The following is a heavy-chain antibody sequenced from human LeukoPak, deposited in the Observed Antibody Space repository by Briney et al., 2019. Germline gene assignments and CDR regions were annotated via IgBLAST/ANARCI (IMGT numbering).Heavy chain of an antibody. V-gene: IGHV3-21*01. D-gene: IGHD1-20*01. CDR3: ARDNWIEAHYFDY. CDR1: GFAFSTYS. Sequence: GGSLRLSCVASGFAFSTYSMNWVRQAPGKGLEWVSFISTSSNYIYYADSVKGRFTISRDNAKNSLYLQMNSLRAEDTAVYYCARDNWIEAHYFDYWGQGTLVTVSS. CDR2: ISTSSNYI. J-gene: IGHJ4*02.